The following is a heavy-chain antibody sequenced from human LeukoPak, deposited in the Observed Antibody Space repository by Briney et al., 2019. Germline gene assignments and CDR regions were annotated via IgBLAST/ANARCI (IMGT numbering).Heavy chain of an antibody. CDR3: ARGPVVPAANDAFAAFDI. CDR2: ISSSSSYT. D-gene: IGHD2-2*01. V-gene: IGHV3-11*06. CDR1: GFTFSDYY. Sequence: TGGSLRLSCAASGFTFSDYYMSWIRQAPGKGLEWVSYISSSSSYTNYADSVKGRFTISRDNAKNSLYLQMNSLRAEDTAVYYCARGPVVPAANDAFAAFDIWGQGTMVTVS. J-gene: IGHJ3*02.